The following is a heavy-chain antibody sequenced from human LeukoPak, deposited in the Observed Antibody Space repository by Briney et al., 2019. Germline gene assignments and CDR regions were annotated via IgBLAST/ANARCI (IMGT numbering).Heavy chain of an antibody. CDR2: ISYDGSNK. CDR1: GFTFSSYG. CDR3: AKSSIAASIGD. Sequence: GGSLRLSCAASGFTFSSYGMHWVRQAPGKGLEWVAVISYDGSNKYYADSVKGRFTISSDNSKNTLYLQMNSLRAEDTAVYYCAKSSIAASIGDWGQGTLVTVSS. V-gene: IGHV3-30*18. D-gene: IGHD6-6*01. J-gene: IGHJ4*02.